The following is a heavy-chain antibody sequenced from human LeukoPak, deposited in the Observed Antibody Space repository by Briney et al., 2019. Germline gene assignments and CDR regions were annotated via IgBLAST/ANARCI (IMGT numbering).Heavy chain of an antibody. CDR3: ARKAGGGMLSMGDLDY. CDR1: GFTFSSYS. Sequence: GGSLRLSCAASGFTFSSYSMNWVRQAPGKGLEWVSSISSSSNYIYYADSVKGRFTISRDNAKNSLHLQMNSLRAEDTAVYYCARKAGGGMLSMGDLDYWGQGTLVTVSS. J-gene: IGHJ4*02. D-gene: IGHD2-8*01. CDR2: ISSSSNYI. V-gene: IGHV3-21*01.